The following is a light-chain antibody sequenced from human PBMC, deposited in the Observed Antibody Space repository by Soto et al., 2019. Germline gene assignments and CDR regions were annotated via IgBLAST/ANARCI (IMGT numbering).Light chain of an antibody. CDR3: QQYNNWTPLT. J-gene: IGKJ4*01. V-gene: IGKV3D-15*01. CDR2: GAS. CDR1: QSVSSN. Sequence: EIVMTQSPATQSVSAGERVTLSCRASQSVSSNLAWYQQKPGQAPRLLIYGASTRATGIPARFSGSGSGTEFSLTISSLQSEDFAVYYCQQYNNWTPLTFGGGTKLEIK.